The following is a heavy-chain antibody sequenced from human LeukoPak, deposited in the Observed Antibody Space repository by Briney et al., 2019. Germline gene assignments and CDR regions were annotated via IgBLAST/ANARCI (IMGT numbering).Heavy chain of an antibody. CDR3: ARGGPRGPDY. V-gene: IGHV4-34*01. CDR2: INHSGST. D-gene: IGHD3-10*01. J-gene: IGHJ4*02. CDR1: GGSFSGYY. Sequence: SETLSLTCAVYGGSFSGYYWSWIRQPPGKGLEWIGEINHSGSTNYNPSLKSRVTISVDTSKNQFSLELSSVTAADTAVYYCARGGPRGPDYWGQETLVTVSS.